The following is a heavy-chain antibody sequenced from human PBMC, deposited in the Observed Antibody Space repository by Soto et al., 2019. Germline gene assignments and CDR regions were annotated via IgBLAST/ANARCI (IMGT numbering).Heavy chain of an antibody. V-gene: IGHV3-53*01. D-gene: IGHD3-22*01. CDR2: IYSGGST. CDR3: AQGTSSGPSDAFDI. J-gene: IGHJ3*02. CDR1: GFTVSSNY. Sequence: GGALRLSCAASGFTVSSNYMSWVRQAPGKGLEWVSLIYSGGSTYYADSVKGRFTISRDNSKNTVYLQMTSLRAEDTAVYYCAQGTSSGPSDAFDIWGQGTMVTVSS.